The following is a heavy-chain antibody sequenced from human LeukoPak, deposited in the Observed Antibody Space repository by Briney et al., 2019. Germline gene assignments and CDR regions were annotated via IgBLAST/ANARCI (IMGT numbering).Heavy chain of an antibody. D-gene: IGHD2-15*01. V-gene: IGHV3-30*18. CDR1: GFTFSSYG. CDR3: AKDCSGGSCYYFDY. CDR2: ISYDGSNK. Sequence: GGSLRLSCAASGFTFSSYGMHWVRQAPGKGLEWVTVISYDGSNKYYADSVKGRFTTSRDNSKNTLYLQMNSLRAEDTAVYYCAKDCSGGSCYYFDYWGQGTLVTVSS. J-gene: IGHJ4*02.